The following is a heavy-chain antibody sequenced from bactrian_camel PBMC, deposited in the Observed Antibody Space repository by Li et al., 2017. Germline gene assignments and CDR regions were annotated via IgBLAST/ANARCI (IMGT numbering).Heavy chain of an antibody. J-gene: IGHJ6*01. CDR3: AASTPWLGGLCPGDSYFSY. Sequence: HVQLVESGGGPVQAGGSLRLSCTAPGFTFNRCDMAWYRQAAGKQREWVSSISIDGSTAYADSAKGQFAISHDKAKDTVYLQMNSLKPEDTAMYYCAASTPWLGGLCPGDSYFSYWGQGTQVTVS. CDR1: GFTFNRCD. V-gene: IGHV3S56*01. D-gene: IGHD1*01. CDR2: ISIDGST.